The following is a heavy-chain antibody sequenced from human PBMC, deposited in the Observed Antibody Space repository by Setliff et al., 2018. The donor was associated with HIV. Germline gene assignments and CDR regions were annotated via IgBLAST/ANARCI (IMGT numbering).Heavy chain of an antibody. Sequence: GGSLRLSCAASGLTFSSYWMSWVRQAPGKGLEWMANIKEDGSEKYYVDSVKGRFTISRDNTKYSLYLQLNSLRAEDTAVYYCARAYWGNGWYTGVEPDHWGQGTLVTVSS. CDR3: ARAYWGNGWYTGVEPDH. CDR1: GLTFSSYW. V-gene: IGHV3-7*01. J-gene: IGHJ4*02. CDR2: IKEDGSEK. D-gene: IGHD6-19*01.